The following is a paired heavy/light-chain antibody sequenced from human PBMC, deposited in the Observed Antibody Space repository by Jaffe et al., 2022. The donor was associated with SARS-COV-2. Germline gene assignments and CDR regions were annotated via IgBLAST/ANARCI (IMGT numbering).Heavy chain of an antibody. D-gene: IGHD3-10*01. CDR3: ARGATVIVGEFAARKERYYIDL. CDR1: GGSVRSNY. CDR2: IYYGGTT. V-gene: IGHV4-59*02. Sequence: QGQLQESGPGLVRPSETLSLTCSVSGGSVRSNYWSWIRQSPGKGPEWIGYIYYGGTTVYSPSLKSRVSMSLDTSKNQVSLRLESVTAADTAIYFCARGATVIVGEFAARKERYYIDLWGKGTTVSVSS. J-gene: IGHJ6*03.
Light chain of an antibody. J-gene: IGKJ4*01. CDR2: DAS. Sequence: DIQMTQSPSSLSASIKEKITITCQASQDINKYLNWYRQKPGKAPELLIYDASKLEIGAPSRFSGSGSGTEFTLTIVSLQPEDSATYYCQQYDTLPLTFGGGSKVEIK. CDR1: QDINKY. V-gene: IGKV1-33*01. CDR3: QQYDTLPLT.